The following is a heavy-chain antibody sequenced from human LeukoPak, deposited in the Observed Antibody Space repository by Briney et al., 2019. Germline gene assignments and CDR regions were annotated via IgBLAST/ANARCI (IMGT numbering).Heavy chain of an antibody. CDR2: INGDGSTT. CDR1: GFSFSGYW. Sequence: GGSLRLSCAASGFSFSGYWMHWVRQAPGKGLVWISYINGDGSTTNHADFAEGRFTISRDNAKNTLYLQMNSLRVEDTAVYYCVRGGLMGATDYWGQGTLVTVSS. D-gene: IGHD1-26*01. V-gene: IGHV3-74*01. CDR3: VRGGLMGATDY. J-gene: IGHJ4*02.